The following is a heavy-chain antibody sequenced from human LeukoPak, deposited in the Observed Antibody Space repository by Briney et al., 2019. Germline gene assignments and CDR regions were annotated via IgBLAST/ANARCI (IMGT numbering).Heavy chain of an antibody. J-gene: IGHJ5*02. CDR1: GGSFSGYY. CDR2: INHSGST. CDR3: ARRQNCSGGSCYSLPPYNWFDP. Sequence: SETLSLTCAVYGGSFSGYYWSWIRQPPGKGLEWIGEINHSGSTNYNPSLKSRVTISVDTSKNQFSLKLSSVTAADTAVYYCARRQNCSGGSCYSLPPYNWFDPWGQGTLVTVSS. V-gene: IGHV4-34*01. D-gene: IGHD2-15*01.